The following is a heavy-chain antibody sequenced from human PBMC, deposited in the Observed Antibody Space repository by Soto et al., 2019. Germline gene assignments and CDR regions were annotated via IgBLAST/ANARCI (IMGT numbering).Heavy chain of an antibody. V-gene: IGHV1-69*01. Sequence: QVQLVQSGAEVKKPGSSVKVSCKASGGTFSSYAISWVRQAPGQGLEWMGGIIPIFGTANYAQKFQGRVTITADESTSTAYMELSSLRSEDTAVYYCARTTGDGWDYYYGMDVWGQGTTVTVSS. J-gene: IGHJ6*02. CDR3: ARTTGDGWDYYYGMDV. CDR2: IIPIFGTA. D-gene: IGHD3-10*01. CDR1: GGTFSSYA.